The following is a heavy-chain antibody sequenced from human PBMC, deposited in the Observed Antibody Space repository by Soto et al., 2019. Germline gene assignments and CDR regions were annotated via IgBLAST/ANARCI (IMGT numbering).Heavy chain of an antibody. J-gene: IGHJ4*02. CDR3: AKRNYGSEFDY. Sequence: EVQLLESGGGLVQPGGSLRLSCAASGFTFSSYAMNWVRQAPGKGLEWVSVISGSGGSTYYADSVKGRFTISRDNSKNTLYLQINSLRAEDTAVYSCAKRNYGSEFDYWGQGTLVTVSS. CDR1: GFTFSSYA. CDR2: ISGSGGST. D-gene: IGHD3-10*01. V-gene: IGHV3-23*01.